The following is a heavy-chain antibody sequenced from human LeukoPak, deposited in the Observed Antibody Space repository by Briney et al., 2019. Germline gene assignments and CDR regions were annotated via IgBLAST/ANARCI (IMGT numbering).Heavy chain of an antibody. CDR1: GFIFSGSW. Sequence: GGSLRLSCTASGFIFSGSWMAWIRQAPGKGLEWVAIIKKDGSEKYYVDSMKGRFTISRDNAKNSLYLQMNSLRAEDTAIYYCTRVGYIDEGIDYWGQGTLVTVSS. CDR3: TRVGYIDEGIDY. CDR2: IKKDGSEK. V-gene: IGHV3-7*04. J-gene: IGHJ4*02. D-gene: IGHD5-24*01.